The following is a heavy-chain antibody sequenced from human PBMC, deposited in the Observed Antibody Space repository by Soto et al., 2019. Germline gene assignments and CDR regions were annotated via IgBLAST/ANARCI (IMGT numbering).Heavy chain of an antibody. CDR2: ISSSGSTI. D-gene: IGHD3-3*01. CDR1: GFTFSSYE. CDR3: ARVGVVTPYNWFDP. Sequence: GGSLRLSCAASGFTFSSYEMNWVRQAPGKGLEWVSYISSSGSTIYYADSVKGRFTISRDNAKNSLYLQMNSLRAEDTAVYYCARVGVVTPYNWFDPGGQGTLVTVSS. V-gene: IGHV3-48*03. J-gene: IGHJ5*02.